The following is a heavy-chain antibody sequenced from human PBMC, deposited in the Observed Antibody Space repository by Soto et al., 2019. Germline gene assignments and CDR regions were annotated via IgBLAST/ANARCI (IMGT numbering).Heavy chain of an antibody. CDR2: ISSSSSTI. Sequence: GGSLRLSCAASGFTFSSYSMNWVRQAPGQGLEWVSYISSSSSTIYYADSVKGRFTISRDNAKNSLYLQMNSLRVEDTAVYYCARAFTRRNYYDSSGYSIDYWGQGTLVTGSS. D-gene: IGHD3-22*01. CDR3: ARAFTRRNYYDSSGYSIDY. J-gene: IGHJ4*02. CDR1: GFTFSSYS. V-gene: IGHV3-48*01.